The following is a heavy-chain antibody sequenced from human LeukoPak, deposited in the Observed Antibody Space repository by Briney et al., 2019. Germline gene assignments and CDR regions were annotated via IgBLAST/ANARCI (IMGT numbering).Heavy chain of an antibody. CDR3: ARDSRYASGRAFDN. CDR1: GGSIGTYY. D-gene: IGHD6-19*01. V-gene: IGHV4-59*01. Sequence: PSETLSLTCTVSGGSIGTYYWTWIRQPPGKGLEWIGYIFYSGSTNYNPSLKSRVTISVDTSKNQFSLKLSSATAADTAVYFCARDSRYASGRAFDNWGQGTLVTVSS. CDR2: IFYSGST. J-gene: IGHJ4*02.